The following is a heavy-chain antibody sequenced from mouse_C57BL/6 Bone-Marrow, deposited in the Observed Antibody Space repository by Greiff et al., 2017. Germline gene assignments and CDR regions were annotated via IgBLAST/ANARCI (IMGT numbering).Heavy chain of an antibody. Sequence: EVKLMESGGGLVQPGGSLKLSCAASGFTFSDYYMYWVRQTPEKRLEWVAYISNGGGSTYYPDTVKGRFTISRDNAKNTLYLQMSRLKSEDTAVYYCARHRAYYGNDGDYAMDDWGQGTSVTVSS. D-gene: IGHD2-9*01. J-gene: IGHJ4*01. V-gene: IGHV5-12*01. CDR2: ISNGGGST. CDR3: ARHRAYYGNDGDYAMDD. CDR1: GFTFSDYY.